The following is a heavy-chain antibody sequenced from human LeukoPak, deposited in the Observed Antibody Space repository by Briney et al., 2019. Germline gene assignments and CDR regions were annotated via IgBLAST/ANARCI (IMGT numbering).Heavy chain of an antibody. D-gene: IGHD6-19*01. Sequence: GGSLRLSCAASGFTFSSYGMHWVRQAPGKGLEWVAVIWYDGSNKYYADSVKGRFTISRDNSKSTLYLQMNSLRAEDTAVYYCARDVRYSSGWYNYYYYYGMDVWGQGTTVTVSS. V-gene: IGHV3-33*01. J-gene: IGHJ6*02. CDR2: IWYDGSNK. CDR1: GFTFSSYG. CDR3: ARDVRYSSGWYNYYYYYGMDV.